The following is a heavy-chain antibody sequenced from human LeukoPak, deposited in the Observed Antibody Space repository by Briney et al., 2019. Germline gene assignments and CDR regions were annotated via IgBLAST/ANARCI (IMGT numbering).Heavy chain of an antibody. J-gene: IGHJ4*02. D-gene: IGHD3-9*01. Sequence: PGGSLRLSCAASGFTFSSYAMSWVRQAPGKGLEWVSAISGSGGSTYYADSVKGRFTISRDNSKNTLYLQMNSLRAEDTAVYYCAKDVLAGPMFDDILTGYFDYWGQGTLVTVSS. CDR3: AKDVLAGPMFDDILTGYFDY. CDR1: GFTFSSYA. V-gene: IGHV3-23*01. CDR2: ISGSGGST.